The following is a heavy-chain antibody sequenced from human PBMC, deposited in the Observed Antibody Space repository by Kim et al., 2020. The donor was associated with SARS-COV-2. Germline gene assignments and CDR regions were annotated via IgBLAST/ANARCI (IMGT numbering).Heavy chain of an antibody. Sequence: ASVKVSCKASGYTFTSYYMHWVRQAPGQGLEWMGIINPSGGSTSYAQKFQGRVTMTRDTSTSTVYMELSSLRSEDTAVYYCARDTSSYYYYYYGMDVWGQGTTVTVSS. CDR1: GYTFTSYY. CDR3: ARDTSSYYYYYYGMDV. CDR2: INPSGGST. J-gene: IGHJ6*02. V-gene: IGHV1-46*01.